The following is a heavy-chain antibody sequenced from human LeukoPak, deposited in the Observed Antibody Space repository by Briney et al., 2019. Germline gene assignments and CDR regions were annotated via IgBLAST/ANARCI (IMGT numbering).Heavy chain of an antibody. CDR3: ARVGCSGGSCKNRFDY. J-gene: IGHJ4*02. V-gene: IGHV1-69*06. D-gene: IGHD2-15*01. CDR2: IIPIFGTA. Sequence: SVKVSCKASGGTFSSYAISWVRQAPGQGLEWMGGIIPIFGTANYAQKFQGRVTITADKSTSTAYMELSSLRSEDTAVYYCARVGCSGGSCKNRFDYWGQGTLVTVSS. CDR1: GGTFSSYA.